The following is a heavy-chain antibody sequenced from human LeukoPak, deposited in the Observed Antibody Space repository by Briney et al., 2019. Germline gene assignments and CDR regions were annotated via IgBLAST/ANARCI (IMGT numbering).Heavy chain of an antibody. CDR1: GFSFRSYV. CDR3: ARDQETLSAMDY. D-gene: IGHD2-2*03. V-gene: IGHV3-30*04. CDR2: ISSDGRDK. J-gene: IGHJ4*02. Sequence: GGSLRLSCVASGFSFRSYVMHWVRQGPGKGLEWVAVISSDGRDKFYTDSVRGRFTISRDNSRNTVYLRVSSVRAEGTAVYYCARDQETLSAMDYWGQGTLVTVTS.